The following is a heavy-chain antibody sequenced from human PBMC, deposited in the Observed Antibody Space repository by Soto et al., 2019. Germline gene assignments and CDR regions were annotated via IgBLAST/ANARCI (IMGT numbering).Heavy chain of an antibody. J-gene: IGHJ4*02. D-gene: IGHD4-17*01. CDR2: ISSSGSTI. V-gene: IGHV3-11*01. Sequence: GGSLRLSRPASGLTFSDYYMSWIRQAPGKGLEWVSYISSSGSTIYYADSVKGRFTISRDNAKNSLYLQMNSLRAEDTAVYYCARVNDYEFDYWGQGTLVTVSS. CDR3: ARVNDYEFDY. CDR1: GLTFSDYY.